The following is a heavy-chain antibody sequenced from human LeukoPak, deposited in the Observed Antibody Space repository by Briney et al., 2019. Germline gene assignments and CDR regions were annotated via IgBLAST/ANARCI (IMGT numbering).Heavy chain of an antibody. D-gene: IGHD3-16*01. CDR2: ISSGSRTI. CDR3: ARAHQDYVWGSPDY. V-gene: IGHV3-48*02. J-gene: IGHJ4*02. Sequence: GGSLRLSCAASGFTFSSYEMNWVRQAPGKGLEWVSYISSGSRTIYYADSVKGRFTISRDNAKNSLYLQMNSLRDEDTAVYYCARAHQDYVWGSPDYWGQGTLVTVSS. CDR1: GFTFSSYE.